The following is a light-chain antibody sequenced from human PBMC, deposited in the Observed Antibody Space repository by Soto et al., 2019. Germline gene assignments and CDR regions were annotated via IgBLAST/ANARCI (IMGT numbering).Light chain of an antibody. CDR1: SGHSNYA. Sequence: QSVLTQSPSASASLGASVTLTCTLSSGHSNYAIAWHQQQPEKGPRYFMKVNSDGSHYKGDGIPDRFSGSSSGAERYLTISSLQSEDEADYYCQTWGTGIRVFGGGTKVTVL. CDR2: VNSDGSH. J-gene: IGLJ3*02. CDR3: QTWGTGIRV. V-gene: IGLV4-69*01.